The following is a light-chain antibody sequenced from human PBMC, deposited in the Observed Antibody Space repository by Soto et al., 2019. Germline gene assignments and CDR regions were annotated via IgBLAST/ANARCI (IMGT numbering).Light chain of an antibody. V-gene: IGKV3-20*01. CDR3: QLYGSSPPSYT. Sequence: ESVLTQSPGTLSLSPGERAALSCRASQSVSSSYLAWYQQKSGQAPRLLIYAASARATGIPDRFSCSGSGTDFTLTISRLGPEDVAVYFYQLYGSSPPSYTFGQGTKVDIK. J-gene: IGKJ2*01. CDR1: QSVSSSY. CDR2: AAS.